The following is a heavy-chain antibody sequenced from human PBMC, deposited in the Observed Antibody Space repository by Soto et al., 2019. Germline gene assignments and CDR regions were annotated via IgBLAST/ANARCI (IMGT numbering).Heavy chain of an antibody. V-gene: IGHV3-15*01. Sequence: GGSLRLSCAASGFTFRNAWMSWVRPAPGKGLEWVGRIKSKTDGGTTDYAAPVKGRFTISRDDSKNTLYLQMNSLKTEDTAVYYCTTDVDTAMAPYYYYMDVWGKGTTVTVSS. D-gene: IGHD5-18*01. CDR1: GFTFRNAW. CDR2: IKSKTDGGTT. J-gene: IGHJ6*03. CDR3: TTDVDTAMAPYYYYMDV.